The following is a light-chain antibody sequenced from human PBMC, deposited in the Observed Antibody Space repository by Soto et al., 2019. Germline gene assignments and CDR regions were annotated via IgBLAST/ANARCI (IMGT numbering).Light chain of an antibody. CDR2: GAS. Sequence: EIVMTQSPATLSVSPGERATLSCRASQSISSNLAWYQQKPGQAPRLLIYGASTRATGIPARFSGSGSGTEFHLNISRLQTEDFAVYYLHHYHNWPPLFTSGPGTKVDIK. J-gene: IGKJ3*01. CDR3: HHYHNWPPLFT. V-gene: IGKV3-15*01. CDR1: QSISSN.